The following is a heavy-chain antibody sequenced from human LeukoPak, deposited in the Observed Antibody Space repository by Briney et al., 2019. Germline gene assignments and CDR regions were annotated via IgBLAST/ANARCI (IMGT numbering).Heavy chain of an antibody. Sequence: GGSLRLSCAASGFTFSNYGMSWVRQAPGKGLECVSRISGSGDNSGSGDNTYYADSVKGRFTISRDDSKNTLSLQMNSLRAEDTAVYYCAKDGRQRKTYFHGSGSANAFDIWGQGTMVTVSP. V-gene: IGHV3-23*01. CDR3: AKDGRQRKTYFHGSGSANAFDI. J-gene: IGHJ3*02. CDR1: GFTFSNYG. CDR2: ISGSGDNSGSGDNT. D-gene: IGHD3-10*01.